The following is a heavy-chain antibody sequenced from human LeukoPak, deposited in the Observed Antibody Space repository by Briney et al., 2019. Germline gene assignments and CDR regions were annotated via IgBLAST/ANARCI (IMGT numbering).Heavy chain of an antibody. CDR2: ISSSSSYI. D-gene: IGHD3-9*01. CDR3: ARASPLRYFDWLMDP. Sequence: GGSLRLSCAASGSTFSSYAMSWVRQAPGKGLEWVSSISSSSSYIYYADSVKGRFTISRDNAKNSLYLQMNSLRAEDTAVYYCARASPLRYFDWLMDPWGQGTLVTVSS. V-gene: IGHV3-21*01. CDR1: GSTFSSYA. J-gene: IGHJ5*02.